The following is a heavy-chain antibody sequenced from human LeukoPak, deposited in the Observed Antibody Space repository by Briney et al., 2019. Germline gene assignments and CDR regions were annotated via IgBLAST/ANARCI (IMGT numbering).Heavy chain of an antibody. CDR3: ARSPLVHYYYYYMDV. V-gene: IGHV3-33*01. Sequence: GGSLRLSCAASGFTFSSYGMHWVRQAPGKGLEWVAVIWYDGSNKYYADSVKGRFTISRDNSKNTLYLQVNSLRAEDTAVYYCARSPLVHYYYYYMDVWGKGTTVTVSS. CDR2: IWYDGSNK. J-gene: IGHJ6*03. CDR1: GFTFSSYG.